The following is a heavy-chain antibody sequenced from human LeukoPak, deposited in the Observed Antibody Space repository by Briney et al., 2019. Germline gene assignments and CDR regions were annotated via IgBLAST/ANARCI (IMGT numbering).Heavy chain of an antibody. J-gene: IGHJ4*02. CDR3: ARGLPATLLDY. Sequence: PGGSLRLSCVASGFTFSDYYMSWIRQAPGKGLEWVSYISSSDNTIYYADSVKGRFTISRDNAKNSLYLQMNSLRVEDTAVYYCARGLPATLLDYWGQGTLVTVSS. V-gene: IGHV3-11*01. CDR2: ISSSDNTI. D-gene: IGHD2-2*01. CDR1: GFTFSDYY.